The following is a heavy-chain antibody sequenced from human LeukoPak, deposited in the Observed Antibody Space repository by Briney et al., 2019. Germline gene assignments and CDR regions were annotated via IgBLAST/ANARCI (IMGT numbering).Heavy chain of an antibody. CDR2: TSYDGSNE. V-gene: IGHV3-30-3*01. CDR3: AKDGTDIVATILYYYYYMDV. CDR1: GFTFSSYA. J-gene: IGHJ6*03. D-gene: IGHD5-12*01. Sequence: GGSLRLSCAASGFTFSSYAMHWVRQAPGKGLEWVAVTSYDGSNEHYAESVKGRFTISRDNSKNTLYLQMNSLRAEDTAVYYCAKDGTDIVATILYYYYYMDVWGKGTTVTVSS.